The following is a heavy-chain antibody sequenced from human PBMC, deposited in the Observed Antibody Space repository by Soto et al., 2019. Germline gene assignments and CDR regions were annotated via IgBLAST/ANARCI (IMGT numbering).Heavy chain of an antibody. J-gene: IGHJ4*02. CDR3: AGSIAVAGTIADY. CDR1: GGTFSSYA. CDR2: IIPIFGTA. Sequence: SVKVSCKASGGTFSSYAISWVRQAPGQGLEWMGGIIPIFGTANYAQKFQGRVTITADKSTSTAYMELSSLRSEDTAVYYRAGSIAVAGTIADYWGQGTLVTVSS. V-gene: IGHV1-69*06. D-gene: IGHD6-19*01.